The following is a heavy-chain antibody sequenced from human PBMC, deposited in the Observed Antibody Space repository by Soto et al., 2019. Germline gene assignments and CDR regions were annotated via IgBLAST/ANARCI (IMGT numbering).Heavy chain of an antibody. CDR1: GYTFTSYY. CDR2: INPSGGST. Sequence: GASVKVSCKASGYTFTSYYMHWVRQAPGQGLEWMGIINPSGGSTSYAQKFQGRVTMTRDTSTSTVYMELSSLRSEDTAVYYCARDPKIAVAGLYYYYYGMDVWGQGTTVTVSS. J-gene: IGHJ6*02. CDR3: ARDPKIAVAGLYYYYYGMDV. V-gene: IGHV1-46*01. D-gene: IGHD6-19*01.